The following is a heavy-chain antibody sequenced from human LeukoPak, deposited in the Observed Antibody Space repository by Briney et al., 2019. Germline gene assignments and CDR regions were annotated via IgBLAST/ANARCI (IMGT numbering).Heavy chain of an antibody. J-gene: IGHJ4*02. D-gene: IGHD3-3*01. CDR3: ARGVEEWLSFDY. V-gene: IGHV4-39*07. Sequence: PSETLSLTCTVSGGSISSSSYYWGWIRQPPGKGLEWIGSIYYSGSTYYNPSLKSRVTISVDTSKNQFSLKLSSVTAADTAVYYCARGVEEWLSFDYWGQGTLVTVSS. CDR2: IYYSGST. CDR1: GGSISSSSYY.